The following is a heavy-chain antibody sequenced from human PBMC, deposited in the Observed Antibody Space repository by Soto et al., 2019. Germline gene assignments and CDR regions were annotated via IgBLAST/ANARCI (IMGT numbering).Heavy chain of an antibody. CDR2: ISIYIGNT. CDR1: GYTFTSYG. V-gene: IGHV1-18*01. Sequence: QIQLVQSGGEVKKPGASVKVSCKASGYTFTSYGISWVRQAPGQGLEWMGWISIYIGNTNYAEKFQGRVTMTTDTSTSTAYMELGSLRSDDTAVYYCARRFGYSTSYDSYYMDVWGKGTPVTVSS. CDR3: ARRFGYSTSYDSYYMDV. D-gene: IGHD6-13*01. J-gene: IGHJ6*03.